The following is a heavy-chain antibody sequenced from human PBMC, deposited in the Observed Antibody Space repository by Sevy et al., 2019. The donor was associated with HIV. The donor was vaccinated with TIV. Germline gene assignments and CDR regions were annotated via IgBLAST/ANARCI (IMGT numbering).Heavy chain of an antibody. CDR1: GYTFTTYY. CDR3: ARDRDLSGSYLEYYYYAMDV. V-gene: IGHV1-46*01. Sequence: ASVKVSCKASGYTFTTYYIHWVRQAPGQGLEWMGLIDPSGSTRYAQKFQGRVSMTGDTSTTTLYMELSSLTSEDTAVYYCARDRDLSGSYLEYYYYAMDVWGQRTTVTASS. CDR2: IDPSGST. D-gene: IGHD1-26*01. J-gene: IGHJ6*02.